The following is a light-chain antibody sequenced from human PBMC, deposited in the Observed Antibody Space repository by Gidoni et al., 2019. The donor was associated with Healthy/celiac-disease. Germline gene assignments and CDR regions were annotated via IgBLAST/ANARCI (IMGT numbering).Light chain of an antibody. V-gene: IGKV1-39*01. CDR2: AAS. Sequence: DIQMTQSPSSLSASVGDRVTITCRASQSISSYLNWYQQKPGKAPKLLIYAASSLQSGVPSSFSGSGSGTDFTLTISSLQPEDFATYYCQQSYSTPPGTFGGGTKVEIK. CDR3: QQSYSTPPGT. CDR1: QSISSY. J-gene: IGKJ4*01.